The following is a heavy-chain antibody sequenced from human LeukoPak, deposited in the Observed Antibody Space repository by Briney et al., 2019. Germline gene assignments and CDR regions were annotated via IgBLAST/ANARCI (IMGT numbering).Heavy chain of an antibody. V-gene: IGHV3-7*01. CDR1: GFTFSSYA. CDR3: ARAGGPPYYDSSGYYPYYFDY. CDR2: IKQDGSEK. J-gene: IGHJ4*02. D-gene: IGHD3-22*01. Sequence: GGSLRLSCAASGFTFSSYAMSWVRQAPGKGLEWVANIKQDGSEKYYVDSVKGRFTISRDNAKNSLYLQMNSLRAEDTAVYYCARAGGPPYYDSSGYYPYYFDYWGQGTLVTVSS.